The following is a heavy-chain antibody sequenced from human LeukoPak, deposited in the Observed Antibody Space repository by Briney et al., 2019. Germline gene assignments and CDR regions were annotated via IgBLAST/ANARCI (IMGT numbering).Heavy chain of an antibody. V-gene: IGHV1-18*01. CDR3: ARGGYYDFWSGYYMGAFDI. J-gene: IGHJ3*02. CDR2: ISAYNGNT. D-gene: IGHD3-3*01. Sequence: GASVKVSCKASGYTFTSYGISWVRQAPGQGLEWMGWISAYNGNTNYAQKLQGRVTMTTDTSTSTAYMELRSLRSDDTAVYYCARGGYYDFWSGYYMGAFDIWGQGTMVTVSS. CDR1: GYTFTSYG.